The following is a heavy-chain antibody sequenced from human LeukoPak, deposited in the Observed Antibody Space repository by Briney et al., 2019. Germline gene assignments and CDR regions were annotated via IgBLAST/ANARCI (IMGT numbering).Heavy chain of an antibody. V-gene: IGHV3-7*01. J-gene: IGHJ4*02. CDR3: SNGIYSSSY. CDR1: GFNFTRYW. Sequence: GGSLRLSCAASGFNFTRYWMAWLRQAPGKGLEWVANIKQDGSQQYYLDSVEGRFTISRDNAEDSLYLQMNNVRAEDTAVYYCSNGIYSSSYWGQGTLVAVSS. CDR2: IKQDGSQQ. D-gene: IGHD6-6*01.